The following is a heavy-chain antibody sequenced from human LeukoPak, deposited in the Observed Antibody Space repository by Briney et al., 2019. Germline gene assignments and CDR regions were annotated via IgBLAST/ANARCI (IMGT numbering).Heavy chain of an antibody. Sequence: ASVKVSCKASGYTFTGYYMHWVRQAPGQGLEWMGWINPNSGGTNYAQKFQGRVTMTRDTSISTAYVELSRLRSDDTAVYYCARPNYYDSSGYYDGDYWGQGTLVTVSS. CDR3: ARPNYYDSSGYYDGDY. V-gene: IGHV1-2*02. J-gene: IGHJ4*02. CDR2: INPNSGGT. D-gene: IGHD3-22*01. CDR1: GYTFTGYY.